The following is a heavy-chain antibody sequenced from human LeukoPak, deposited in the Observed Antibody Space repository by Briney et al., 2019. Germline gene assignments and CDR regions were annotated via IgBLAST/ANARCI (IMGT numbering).Heavy chain of an antibody. D-gene: IGHD6-13*01. V-gene: IGHV1-69*05. Sequence: SSVKFSCKASAVTFTSYAISWVRQARVQGLEWMGGIIPICGTANYAQKFQGRVTITTDESTSTAYMELSRLRYEATAVYYCARGYSRSWLWVNYWGQGTLVTVSS. J-gene: IGHJ4*02. CDR1: AVTFTSYA. CDR3: ARGYSRSWLWVNY. CDR2: IIPICGTA.